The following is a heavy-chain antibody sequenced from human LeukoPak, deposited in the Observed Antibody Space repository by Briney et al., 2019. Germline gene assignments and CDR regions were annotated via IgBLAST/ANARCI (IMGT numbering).Heavy chain of an antibody. V-gene: IGHV3-21*06. CDR1: GFTFSSYS. D-gene: IGHD3-9*01. Sequence: GGSLRLSCAASGFTFSSYSMNWVRQAPGKGLEWVSSISSSSTYMFYADSVKGRFTISRDNAKNSLYLQMNSLRAEDTAVYYCARSEPGGGILTVSPHDCWGQGTLVTVSS. J-gene: IGHJ4*02. CDR3: ARSEPGGGILTVSPHDC. CDR2: ISSSSTYM.